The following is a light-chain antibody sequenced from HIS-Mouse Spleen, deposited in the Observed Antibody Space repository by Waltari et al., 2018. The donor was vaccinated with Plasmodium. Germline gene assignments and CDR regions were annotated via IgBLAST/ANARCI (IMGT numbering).Light chain of an antibody. CDR2: GAS. CDR3: QQYGSSPIT. V-gene: IGKV3-20*01. Sequence: EIVLTQSPGTLALSPGERATLSCRASQSVSRSYLAWYQQKPGQAPRLLILGASSRATGIPDRFSGSGSGTDFTLTISRLEPEDFAVYYCQQYGSSPITFGQGTRLEIK. J-gene: IGKJ5*01. CDR1: QSVSRSY.